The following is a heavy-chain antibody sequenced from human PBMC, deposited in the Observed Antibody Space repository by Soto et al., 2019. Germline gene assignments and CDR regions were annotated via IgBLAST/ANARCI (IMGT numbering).Heavy chain of an antibody. V-gene: IGHV1-3*01. J-gene: IGHJ4*02. D-gene: IGHD6-19*01. CDR1: GYTFTSYA. CDR2: INAGNGNT. CDR3: ARGGPIAVAPAGDY. Sequence: QVQLVQSGAEVKKPGASVKVSCKASGYTFTSYAMHWVRQAPGQRLEWMGWINAGNGNTKYSQKFRGRVTITRDTSASTAYMELSSLRSEDTAVYYCARGGPIAVAPAGDYWGQGTLVTVSS.